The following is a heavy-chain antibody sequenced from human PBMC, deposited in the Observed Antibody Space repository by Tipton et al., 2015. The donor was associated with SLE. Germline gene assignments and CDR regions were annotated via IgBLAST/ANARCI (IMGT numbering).Heavy chain of an antibody. CDR2: ISSIGGST. Sequence: SLRLSCAASGFTFNNYAMSWLRQAPGKGLEWVSAISSIGGSTYYADSVEGRFTISRDNSKNTLFLQMNSLRAEDTAVYYCAKDGGSYQGEFDYWGQGTLVTVSS. D-gene: IGHD1-26*01. J-gene: IGHJ4*02. CDR3: AKDGGSYQGEFDY. CDR1: GFTFNNYA. V-gene: IGHV3-23*01.